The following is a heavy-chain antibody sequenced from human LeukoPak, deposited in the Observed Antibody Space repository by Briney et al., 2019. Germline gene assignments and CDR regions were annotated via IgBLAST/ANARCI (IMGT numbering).Heavy chain of an antibody. V-gene: IGHV3-66*01. J-gene: IGHJ3*02. D-gene: IGHD6-6*01. CDR2: IYSGGST. CDR3: ASYRYGSSFAFDI. Sequence: GGSLRLSCGASGFTVSTNYMSWVRQAPGKGLEWVSIIYSGGSTYYADSVKGRFTISRDNSKDTLYLQMNSLRAEGTAVYYCASYRYGSSFAFDIWGQGTMVTVSS. CDR1: GFTVSTNY.